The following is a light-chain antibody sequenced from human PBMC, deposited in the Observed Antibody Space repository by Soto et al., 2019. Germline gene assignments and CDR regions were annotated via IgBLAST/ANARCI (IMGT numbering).Light chain of an antibody. CDR1: QSVGSS. V-gene: IGKV3-15*01. CDR3: QQNNKWPPVT. Sequence: EIVLTQSPATLSLSPGERATLSCRASQSVGSSLAWYQQRPGQAPRLLIYGASTRATGVPARFSGGGSGTEFTLTISSLQSEDFAFYYCQQNNKWPPVTFGGGTKVEIK. J-gene: IGKJ4*01. CDR2: GAS.